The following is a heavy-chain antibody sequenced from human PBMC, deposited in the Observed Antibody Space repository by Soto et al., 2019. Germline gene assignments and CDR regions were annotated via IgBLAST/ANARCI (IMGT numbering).Heavy chain of an antibody. J-gene: IGHJ6*02. CDR2: ISAYNGNT. D-gene: IGHD2-15*01. CDR1: GYTFTSYG. CDR3: ARVVNCSGGSCYIYYYYCGMDV. Sequence: ASVKVSCKASGYTFTSYGISWVRQAPGQGLEWMGWISAYNGNTNYAQKLQGRVTRTTDTSTSTAYMELRSLRSDDTAVYDCARVVNCSGGSCYIYYYYCGMDVWGQGTTVTVSS. V-gene: IGHV1-18*01.